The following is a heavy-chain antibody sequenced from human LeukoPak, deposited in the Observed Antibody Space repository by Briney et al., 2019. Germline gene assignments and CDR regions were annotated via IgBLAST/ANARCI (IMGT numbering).Heavy chain of an antibody. D-gene: IGHD6-19*01. CDR3: ATESRVSGWYGGFDY. CDR2: FDPEDGET. CDR1: GYTLTELS. Sequence: ASVKVSCKVSGYTLTELSMHWVRQAPGKGLEGMGGFDPEDGETIYAQKFQGRVTMTEDTSTDTAYMELSRLRSEDTAVYYCATESRVSGWYGGFDYWGQGTLVTVSS. J-gene: IGHJ4*02. V-gene: IGHV1-24*01.